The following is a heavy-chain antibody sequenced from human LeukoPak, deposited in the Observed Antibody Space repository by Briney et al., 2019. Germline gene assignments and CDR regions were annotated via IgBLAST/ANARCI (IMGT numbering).Heavy chain of an antibody. Sequence: SVKVSCKASGGTFSSYAISWVRQAPGQGLEWMGGIIPIFGTANYAQKFQGRVTITTDESTSTAYMELSSLRPEDTAVYYGARVPWELPRDPYSFDYWGQGTLVTSPQ. V-gene: IGHV1-69*05. J-gene: IGHJ4*02. D-gene: IGHD1-26*01. CDR1: GGTFSSYA. CDR3: ARVPWELPRDPYSFDY. CDR2: IIPIFGTA.